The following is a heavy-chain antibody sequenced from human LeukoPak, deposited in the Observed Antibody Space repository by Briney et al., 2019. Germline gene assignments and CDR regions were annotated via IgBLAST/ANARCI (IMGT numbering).Heavy chain of an antibody. CDR3: ARNDYGSGSYITLFDY. D-gene: IGHD3-10*01. CDR1: GFTVSSNY. CDR2: IYSGGSA. Sequence: GGSLRLSCAASGFTVSSNYMSWVRQAPGKGLEWVSVIYSGGSAYYADSVKGRFTISRDNSKNTLYLQMNSLRAEDTAVYYCARNDYGSGSYITLFDYWGQGTLVTVSS. J-gene: IGHJ4*02. V-gene: IGHV3-66*01.